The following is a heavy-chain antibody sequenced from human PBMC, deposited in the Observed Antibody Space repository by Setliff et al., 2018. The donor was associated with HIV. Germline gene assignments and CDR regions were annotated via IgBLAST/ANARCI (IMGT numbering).Heavy chain of an antibody. CDR1: GGSISSSNYY. J-gene: IGHJ4*02. CDR3: ATWGRNNWNYFSY. Sequence: SETLSLTCTASGGSISSSNYYWGWIRQPPGKGLEWIGNIYYSGSTYYNPSLKSRVTISVDTSKNQFSLKLSSVTAADTAVYYCATWGRNNWNYFSYWGQGTLVTSPQ. D-gene: IGHD1-20*01. V-gene: IGHV4-39*07. CDR2: IYYSGST.